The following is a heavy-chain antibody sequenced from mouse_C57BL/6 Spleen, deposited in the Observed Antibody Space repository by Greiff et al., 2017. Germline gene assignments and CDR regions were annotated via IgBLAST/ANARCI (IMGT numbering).Heavy chain of an antibody. J-gene: IGHJ2*01. CDR2: IRNKANGYTT. CDR1: GFTFTDYY. Sequence: EVQGVESGGGLVQPGGSLSLSCAASGFTFTDYYMSWVRQPPGKALEWLGFIRNKANGYTTEYSASVKGRFTISRDNSQSILYLQMNALRAEDSATYYCARYAEGVVAKDYWGQGTTLTVSS. CDR3: ARYAEGVVAKDY. D-gene: IGHD1-1*01. V-gene: IGHV7-3*01.